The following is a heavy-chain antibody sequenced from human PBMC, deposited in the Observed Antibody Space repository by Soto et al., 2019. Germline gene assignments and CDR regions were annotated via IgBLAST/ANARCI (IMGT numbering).Heavy chain of an antibody. CDR3: ASEAGREGYNSDY. Sequence: GAPVKVSCKASGYTFTSYYMHWVRQAPGQGLEWMGIINPSGGSTSYAQKFQGRVTMTRDTSTSTVYMELSSLRSEDTAVHYCASEAGREGYNSDYWGRGTLVTVSS. CDR1: GYTFTSYY. J-gene: IGHJ4*02. V-gene: IGHV1-46*01. CDR2: INPSGGST. D-gene: IGHD1-1*01.